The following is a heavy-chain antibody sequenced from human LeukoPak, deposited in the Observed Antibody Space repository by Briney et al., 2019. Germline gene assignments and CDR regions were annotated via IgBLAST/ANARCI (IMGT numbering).Heavy chain of an antibody. J-gene: IGHJ4*02. CDR1: GFTFSSYG. D-gene: IGHD6-25*01. Sequence: PGGSLRLSCAASGFTFSSYGMSWVRQAPGKGLEWVSSISGIGGSTYYADSVKGRFTISRDNSKDTLYLQMNSLRAEDRAVYYCAKLSRLRYYFDYWGQGTLVTVSS. CDR2: ISGIGGST. V-gene: IGHV3-23*01. CDR3: AKLSRLRYYFDY.